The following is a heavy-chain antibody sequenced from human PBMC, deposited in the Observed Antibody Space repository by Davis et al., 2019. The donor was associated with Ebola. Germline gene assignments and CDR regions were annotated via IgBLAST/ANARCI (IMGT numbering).Heavy chain of an antibody. Sequence: ASVKVSCKASGYTFTNYYMHWVRQAPGQGLEWMGIINPSGGSTSYAQKFQGRVTMTRDTSTSTVYMELSSLRSEDTAVYYCASSLMTTVPEGDYWGQGTLVTVSS. V-gene: IGHV1-46*01. CDR1: GYTFTNYY. CDR2: INPSGGST. J-gene: IGHJ4*02. CDR3: ASSLMTTVPEGDY. D-gene: IGHD4-17*01.